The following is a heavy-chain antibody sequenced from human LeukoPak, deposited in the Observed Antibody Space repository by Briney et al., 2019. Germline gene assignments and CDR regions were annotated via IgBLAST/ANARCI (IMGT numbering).Heavy chain of an antibody. D-gene: IGHD3-10*01. J-gene: IGHJ5*02. V-gene: IGHV1-2*02. Sequence: ASVKVSCKASGYTFTSYDINWVRQVTGQGLEWMGWMNPNSGATKYAQQFQGRVAMTSDTSISTAHMELSSLTSDDTAVYHCARDVGGSGNRFDPWGQGTLVTVSS. CDR3: ARDVGGSGNRFDP. CDR1: GYTFTSYD. CDR2: MNPNSGAT.